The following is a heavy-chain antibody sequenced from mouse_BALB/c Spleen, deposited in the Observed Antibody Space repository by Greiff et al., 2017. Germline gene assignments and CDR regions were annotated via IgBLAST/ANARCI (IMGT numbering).Heavy chain of an antibody. J-gene: IGHJ4*01. CDR3: ARAGNYGGDY. V-gene: IGHV2-9*02. CDR2: IWAGGST. D-gene: IGHD2-1*01. CDR1: GFSLTSYG. Sequence: VKLMESGPGLVAPSQSLSITCTVSGFSLTSYGVHWVRQPPGKGLEWLGVIWAGGSTNYNSALMSRLSISKDNSKSQVFLKMNSLQTDDTAMYYCARAGNYGGDYWGQGTSVTVSS.